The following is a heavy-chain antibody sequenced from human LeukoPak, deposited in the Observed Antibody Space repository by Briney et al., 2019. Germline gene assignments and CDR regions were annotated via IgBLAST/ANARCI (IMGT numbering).Heavy chain of an antibody. D-gene: IGHD2-21*01. V-gene: IGHV1-46*01. Sequence: ASVKVSCKTSGYTFTKYLIHWVRQAPGQGLEWMGTINPQGDITNYAQRFQGRITPTEDTSTSTVYMELSSLTSGDTAVYYCARPSYCVADNCGYWLDPWGPGTLVTVSS. CDR2: INPQGDIT. CDR1: GYTFTKYL. CDR3: ARPSYCVADNCGYWLDP. J-gene: IGHJ5*02.